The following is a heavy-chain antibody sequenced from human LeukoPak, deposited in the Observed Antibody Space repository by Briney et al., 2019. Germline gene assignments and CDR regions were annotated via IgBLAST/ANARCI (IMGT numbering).Heavy chain of an antibody. Sequence: SVKVSCKASGGTFSSYAISWVRQAPGQGLEWMGGIIPIFGTANYAQKFQGRVTITADKSTSTAYMELSSLRSEDTAVYYCARGPVGDWLWYFDLWGRGTLVTVSS. CDR3: ARGPVGDWLWYFDL. CDR1: GGTFSSYA. J-gene: IGHJ2*01. V-gene: IGHV1-69*06. CDR2: IIPIFGTA. D-gene: IGHD1-26*01.